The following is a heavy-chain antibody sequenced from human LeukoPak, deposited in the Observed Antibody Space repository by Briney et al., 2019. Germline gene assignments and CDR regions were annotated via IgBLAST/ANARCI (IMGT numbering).Heavy chain of an antibody. V-gene: IGHV3-21*01. CDR3: ARDLRYDSSGYYYLAFDY. Sequence: GGSLRLSCAASGFTFSSYSMNWVRQAPGKGLEWVSSISSSSSYIYYADSVKGRFTISRDNAKNSLYLQMNSLRAEDTAVYYCARDLRYDSSGYYYLAFDYWGQGTLVTVSS. J-gene: IGHJ4*02. CDR1: GFTFSSYS. D-gene: IGHD3-22*01. CDR2: ISSSSSYI.